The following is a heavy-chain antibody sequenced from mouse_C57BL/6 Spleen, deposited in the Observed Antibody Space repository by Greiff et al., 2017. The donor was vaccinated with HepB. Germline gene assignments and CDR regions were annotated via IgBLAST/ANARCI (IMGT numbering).Heavy chain of an antibody. D-gene: IGHD1-1*01. J-gene: IGHJ3*01. CDR3: AMQETNYYGISYGFAY. V-gene: IGHV1-61*01. CDR2: IYPSDSET. CDR1: GYTFTSYW. Sequence: VQLQQSGAELVRPGSSVKLSCKASGYTFTSYWMDWVKQRPGQGLEWIGNIYPSDSETHYNQKFKDKATLTVDKSSSTAYMQLSSLTSEDSAVYYCAMQETNYYGISYGFAYWVQGTLVTVSA.